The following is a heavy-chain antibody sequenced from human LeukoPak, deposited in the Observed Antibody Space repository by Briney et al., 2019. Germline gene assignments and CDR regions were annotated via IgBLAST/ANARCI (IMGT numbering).Heavy chain of an antibody. D-gene: IGHD3-10*01. J-gene: IGHJ6*02. Sequence: GGSLRLSCAASGFTFSAYWMHWVRQVPGKGLVWVSRVNSGGRSITYADSVKGRFTISRDNAKNTLYLQMNSLRAEDTAVYYCARAVVRGDYGMDVWGQGTTVTVSS. CDR3: ARAVVRGDYGMDV. CDR1: GFTFSAYW. V-gene: IGHV3-74*01. CDR2: VNSGGRSI.